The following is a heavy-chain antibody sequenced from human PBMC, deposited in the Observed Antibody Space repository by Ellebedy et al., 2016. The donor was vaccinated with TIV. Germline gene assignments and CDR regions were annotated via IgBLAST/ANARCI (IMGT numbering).Heavy chain of an antibody. Sequence: AASVKVSCKASGYTFTGYYMHWVRQAPGQGLEWMGWINPNSGGTNYAQKFQGWVTMTRDTSISTAYMELSRLRSDDTAVYYCARTRTSIAASYYFDYWGQGTLVTVSS. D-gene: IGHD6-6*01. CDR2: INPNSGGT. V-gene: IGHV1-2*04. CDR1: GYTFTGYY. CDR3: ARTRTSIAASYYFDY. J-gene: IGHJ4*02.